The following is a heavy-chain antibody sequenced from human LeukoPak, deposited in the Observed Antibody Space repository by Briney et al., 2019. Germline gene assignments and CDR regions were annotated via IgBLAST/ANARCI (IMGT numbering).Heavy chain of an antibody. V-gene: IGHV4-61*05. CDR1: GGSISSSSYC. CDR3: ARGLGYDFWSGYYTGPFDC. D-gene: IGHD3-3*01. Sequence: SETLSLTCTVSGGSISSSSYCWGWIRQPPGKGLEWIGYIYYSGSTNYNPSLKSRVTISVDTSKNQFSLKLSSVTAADTAVYYCARGLGYDFWSGYYTGPFDCWGQGTLVTVSS. CDR2: IYYSGST. J-gene: IGHJ4*02.